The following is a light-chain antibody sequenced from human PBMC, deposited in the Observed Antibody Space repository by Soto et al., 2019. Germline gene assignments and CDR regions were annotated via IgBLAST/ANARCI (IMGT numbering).Light chain of an antibody. CDR1: SGDVGGYDY. J-gene: IGLJ1*01. Sequence: QSVLTQPASVFGSPGQSITSSCTGTSGDVGGYDYVSWYQHHPGKAPKLMIYDVSNRPSGVSNRFSGSKSGNTASLTISGLQAEDEADYFCSSYTSSTNYVFGTGTKVTV. CDR2: DVS. V-gene: IGLV2-14*03. CDR3: SSYTSSTNYV.